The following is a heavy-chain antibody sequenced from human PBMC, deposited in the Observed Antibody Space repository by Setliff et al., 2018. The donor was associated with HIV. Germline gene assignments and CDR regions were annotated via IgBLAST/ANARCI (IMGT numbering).Heavy chain of an antibody. D-gene: IGHD3-16*01. CDR1: GYSITGGYF. V-gene: IGHV4-38-2*01. CDR2: IYQSGST. J-gene: IGHJ5*02. CDR3: ARRWGNNWFDP. Sequence: PSETLSLTCAVSGYSITGGYFWGWIRQPPGKGLEWIGSIYQSGSTYYNPSLKSRVTIFIDTSKNQFSLKLTSVTAADTAVYFCARRWGNNWFDPWGQGTLVTVSS.